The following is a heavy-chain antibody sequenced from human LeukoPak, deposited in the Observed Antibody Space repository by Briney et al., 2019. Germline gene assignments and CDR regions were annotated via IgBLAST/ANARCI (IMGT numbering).Heavy chain of an antibody. Sequence: ASVKVSFKASGYTFTTHYMHWVRQAPGQGLEGMGIINPSGGTTNYAQKFQGRVTMTRDTSTTTLYMELSSLRSEDTAVYYCARGRPGSGWSFDYWGQGTLVTVSS. D-gene: IGHD6-19*01. J-gene: IGHJ4*02. V-gene: IGHV1-46*01. CDR1: GYTFTTHY. CDR2: INPSGGTT. CDR3: ARGRPGSGWSFDY.